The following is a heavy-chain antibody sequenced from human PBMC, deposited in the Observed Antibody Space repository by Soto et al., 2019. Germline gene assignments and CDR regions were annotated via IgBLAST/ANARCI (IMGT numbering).Heavy chain of an antibody. CDR3: ARDGYCSGGSCYSVPVFDY. CDR2: IWYDGSNK. Sequence: GGLRLSCAASGCTFRSYGMHWVRQAPGKGLEWVAVIWYDGSNKYYADSVKCLFTISRDNSKNTLYLQMNSLRAEDTAVYYCARDGYCSGGSCYSVPVFDYWGQGTLVTVSS. CDR1: GCTFRSYG. D-gene: IGHD2-15*01. J-gene: IGHJ4*02. V-gene: IGHV3-33*01.